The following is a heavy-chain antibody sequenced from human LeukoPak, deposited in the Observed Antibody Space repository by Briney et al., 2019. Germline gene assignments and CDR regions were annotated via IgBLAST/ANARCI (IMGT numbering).Heavy chain of an antibody. Sequence: GGSLRLSCSASGFTFDNYAMNWVRQAPGKGLEWVLGISGSGVNTYYADSVKGRFTISRDNSKNTLYLQLNSLRGEDTAIYYCARDTSYNYGAHAMDVWGQGTTVTVSS. CDR2: ISGSGVNT. CDR3: ARDTSYNYGAHAMDV. D-gene: IGHD4/OR15-4a*01. V-gene: IGHV3-23*01. CDR1: GFTFDNYA. J-gene: IGHJ6*02.